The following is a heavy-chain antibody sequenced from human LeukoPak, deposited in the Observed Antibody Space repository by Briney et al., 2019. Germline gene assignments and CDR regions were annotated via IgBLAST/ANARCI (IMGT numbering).Heavy chain of an antibody. CDR3: ARANPTIDY. Sequence: PGRSLRLSCAASGFTFSSYGMHWVRQAPGKGLEWVAVIWYDGSNKYYADSVKGRFTISRDNSKNTLYLQTNSLRAEDTAVYYCARANPTIDYWGQGTLVTVSS. V-gene: IGHV3-33*01. CDR2: IWYDGSNK. CDR1: GFTFSSYG. J-gene: IGHJ4*02.